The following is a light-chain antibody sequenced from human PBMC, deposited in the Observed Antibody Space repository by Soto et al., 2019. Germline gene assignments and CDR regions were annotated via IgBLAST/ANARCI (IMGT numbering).Light chain of an antibody. J-gene: IGKJ1*01. CDR3: QQYNSYPWT. CDR2: RAS. V-gene: IGKV1-5*01. CDR1: QNIRSR. Sequence: DFPMTQSPSTLSASVGDRVTITCRASQNIRSRLAWFQQKPGKAPKLLIYRASSLQSGVPSRFSGSGSGTEFTLTISSLQPDDFATYYCQQYNSYPWTFGQGTKVDI.